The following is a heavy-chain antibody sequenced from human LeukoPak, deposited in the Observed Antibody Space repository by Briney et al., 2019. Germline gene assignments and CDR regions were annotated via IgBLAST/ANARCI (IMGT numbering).Heavy chain of an antibody. V-gene: IGHV4-59*01. D-gene: IGHD6-19*01. Sequence: KTSETLSLTCTVSGGSISSYYWSWIRQPPGKGLEWIGYICYSGSTNYNPSLKSRVTISVDTSKNQFSLKLSSVTAADTAVYYCARDLRLAAYYHGMDVWGQGTTVTVSS. CDR3: ARDLRLAAYYHGMDV. CDR1: GGSISSYY. CDR2: ICYSGST. J-gene: IGHJ6*02.